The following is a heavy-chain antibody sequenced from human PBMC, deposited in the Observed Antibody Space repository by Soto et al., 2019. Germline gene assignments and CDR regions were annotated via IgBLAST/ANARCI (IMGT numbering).Heavy chain of an antibody. V-gene: IGHV4-34*01. CDR1: GGSFSGYY. Sequence: SETLSLTCAVYGGSFSGYYWSWIRQPPGKGLEWIGEINHSGSTNYNPSLKSRVTISVDTSKNQFSLKLSYVTAADTAVYYCAKKGMMGAFDIWGQGTMVTVSS. CDR3: AKKGMMGAFDI. CDR2: INHSGST. D-gene: IGHD3-16*01. J-gene: IGHJ3*02.